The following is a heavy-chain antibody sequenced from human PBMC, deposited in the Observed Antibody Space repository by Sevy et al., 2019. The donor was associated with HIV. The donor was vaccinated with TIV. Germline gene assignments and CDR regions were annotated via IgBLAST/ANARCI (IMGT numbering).Heavy chain of an antibody. D-gene: IGHD1-20*01. CDR1: GFSFTNAW. Sequence: GGSLRLSCAASGFSFTNAWMRWVRQAPGEGLEWVGRIKSNHEGGTADYAAPVRGRFTISRDDSKNTLFLQLSSLKIEDTAGYYCTTDAGMTPWYALQHWGRGTLVTVSS. CDR2: IKSNHEGGTA. CDR3: TTDAGMTPWYALQH. J-gene: IGHJ1*01. V-gene: IGHV3-15*01.